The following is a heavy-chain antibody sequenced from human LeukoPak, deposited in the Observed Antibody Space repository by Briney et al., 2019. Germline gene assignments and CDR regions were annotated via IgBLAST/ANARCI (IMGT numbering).Heavy chain of an antibody. Sequence: GGSLRLSCAASGFTFSSYSMNWVRQAPGKGLEWVSYISSSSSTIYQADSVKGRFTISRDNAKNSLFLQMNSLRAEDTAVYYCASGYCGSTTCYPYYQYYMDVWGKGTTVTVSS. CDR1: GFTFSSYS. V-gene: IGHV3-48*04. J-gene: IGHJ6*03. CDR3: ASGYCGSTTCYPYYQYYMDV. D-gene: IGHD2-2*01. CDR2: ISSSSSTI.